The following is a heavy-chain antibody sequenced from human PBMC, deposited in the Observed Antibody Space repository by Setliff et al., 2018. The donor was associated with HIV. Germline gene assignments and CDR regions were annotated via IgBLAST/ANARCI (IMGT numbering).Heavy chain of an antibody. D-gene: IGHD1-1*01. J-gene: IGHJ6*03. CDR2: VLRGGSPT. CDR1: GFSFSAHA. Sequence: GGSLRLSCTASGFSFSAHAMSWVRRAPGKGLEWLSVVLRGGSPTYYADSVKGRFTISRDDSKNTVYLEMRSLRAEDTAVYFCAKYTRGGSTLYYMDVWGKGTTVTVSS. CDR3: AKYTRGGSTLYYMDV. V-gene: IGHV3-23*03.